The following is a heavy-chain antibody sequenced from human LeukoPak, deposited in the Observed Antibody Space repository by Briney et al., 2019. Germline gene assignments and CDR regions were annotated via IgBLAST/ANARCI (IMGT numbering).Heavy chain of an antibody. J-gene: IGHJ1*01. V-gene: IGHV4-61*05. D-gene: IGHD4-23*01. CDR2: IYDSGST. CDR1: GGSIRSSTYY. CDR3: ANYGGSSPGYFRH. Sequence: SETLSLTCTVSGGSIRSSTYYWGWIRQPPGKGLEWIGYIYDSGSTKYNPSLKSRVTMSINTSKNQFSLNLSSVTAADTAVYYCANYGGSSPGYFRHWGQGTLVTVSS.